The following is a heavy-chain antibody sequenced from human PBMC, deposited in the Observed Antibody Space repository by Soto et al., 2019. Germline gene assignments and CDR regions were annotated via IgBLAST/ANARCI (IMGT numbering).Heavy chain of an antibody. D-gene: IGHD3-10*02. CDR3: AKISPDYYVSDY. J-gene: IGHJ4*02. Sequence: VQLVESGGGVVQPGRSLRLSCVVSGLTFSRYSMTWVRQAPGKGLEWVSQISGSGVTTYYADSVKGRFTISRDNSENTLYLQMDSLRAEDTAIYYCAKISPDYYVSDYWGQGILVTVSS. CDR1: GLTFSRYS. V-gene: IGHV3-23*04. CDR2: ISGSGVTT.